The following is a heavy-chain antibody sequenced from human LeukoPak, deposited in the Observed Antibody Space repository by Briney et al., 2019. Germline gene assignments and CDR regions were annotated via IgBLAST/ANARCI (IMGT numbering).Heavy chain of an antibody. J-gene: IGHJ4*02. CDR1: GGSISSSSYY. D-gene: IGHD3-3*01. V-gene: IGHV4-39*07. CDR2: IYYSGST. CDR3: ARVESGGPPLLED. Sequence: SETLFLTCTVSGGSISSSSYYWGWIRQPPGKGLEWIGSIYYSGSTYYNPSLKSRVTISVDTSKNQFSLKLSSVTAADTAVYYCARVESGGPPLLEDWGQGTLVTVSS.